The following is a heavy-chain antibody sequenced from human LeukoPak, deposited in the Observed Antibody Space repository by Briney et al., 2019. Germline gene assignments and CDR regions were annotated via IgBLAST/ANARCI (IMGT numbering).Heavy chain of an antibody. D-gene: IGHD5-12*01. Sequence: GGSLRLSCAASGFTFSSYAMHWVRQAPGKGLEWVAVISYDGSNKYYADSVKGRFTISRDNSKNTLYLQMNSLRAEDTAVYYCARTVSGYYFNAWGPGTLVTVSS. CDR1: GFTFSSYA. CDR2: ISYDGSNK. J-gene: IGHJ5*02. V-gene: IGHV3-30*04. CDR3: ARTVSGYYFNA.